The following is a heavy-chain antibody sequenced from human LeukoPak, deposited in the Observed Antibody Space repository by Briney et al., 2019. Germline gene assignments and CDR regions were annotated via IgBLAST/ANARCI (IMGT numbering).Heavy chain of an antibody. CDR1: GGTFSSYA. J-gene: IGHJ4*02. Sequence: GASVKVSCKAAGGTFSSYAISWVRQAPGQGLEWMGGIIPIFGTANYAQKFQGRVTITADESTSTAYMELRSLRSDDTAVYYCARVRDPGSWYSSLDYWGQGTLVTVSS. D-gene: IGHD2-15*01. CDR3: ARVRDPGSWYSSLDY. CDR2: IIPIFGTA. V-gene: IGHV1-69*13.